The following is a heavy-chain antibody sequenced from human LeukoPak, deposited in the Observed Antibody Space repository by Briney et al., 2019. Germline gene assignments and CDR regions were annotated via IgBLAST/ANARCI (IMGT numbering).Heavy chain of an antibody. V-gene: IGHV3-30-3*01. D-gene: IGHD4-11*01. Sequence: GGSLRLSCAASGFAFNTYAMHWVRQGPGKGLEWVAVISFDGNTIHYADSVKGRFTISRDNSKNTLFLQMDSLRAEDTAVYYRARSGGLQKFDWWGQGTLVPVSS. CDR3: ARSGGLQKFDW. CDR1: GFAFNTYA. CDR2: ISFDGNTI. J-gene: IGHJ4*02.